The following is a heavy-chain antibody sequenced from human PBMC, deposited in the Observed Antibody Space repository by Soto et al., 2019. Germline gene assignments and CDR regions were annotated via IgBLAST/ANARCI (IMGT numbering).Heavy chain of an antibody. CDR1: GYTFTNYY. D-gene: IGHD2-21*02. J-gene: IGHJ4*02. CDR2: ISPKSGGT. CDR3: ARPPGYISDWHYFDL. Sequence: GASVKVSCKASGYTFTNYYMHWVRQAPGQGFEWLGRISPKSGGTNYAQKFQGRVTMTWDTSLKTAYMELSSLISEDTAVCYCARPPGYISDWHYFDLWGQGTLVTVSS. V-gene: IGHV1-2*02.